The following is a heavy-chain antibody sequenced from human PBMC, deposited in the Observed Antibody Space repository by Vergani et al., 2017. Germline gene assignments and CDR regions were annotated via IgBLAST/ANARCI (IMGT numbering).Heavy chain of an antibody. V-gene: IGHV3-21*01. CDR1: GFTFSSYS. CDR2: ISSSSSYM. D-gene: IGHD3-22*01. Sequence: EVQLVESGGGLVKPGGSLRLSCAASGFTFSSYSMNWVRPAPGKGLEWVSSISSSSSYMYYADSLKGRFTISRDNAKNSLYLQMNSLRAEDSAVYYCASSGYYYSFDYWGQGTLVTVSS. CDR3: ASSGYYYSFDY. J-gene: IGHJ4*02.